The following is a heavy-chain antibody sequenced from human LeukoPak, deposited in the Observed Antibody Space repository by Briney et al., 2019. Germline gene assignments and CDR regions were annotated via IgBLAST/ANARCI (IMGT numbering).Heavy chain of an antibody. CDR2: INHSGST. Sequence: PSETLSLTCAVSGYSISSGYHWGWIRQPPGKGLEWIGEINHSGSTNYNPSLKSRVTISVDTSKNQFSLKLSSVTAADTAVYYCARNSGWQYNWFDPWGQGTLVTVSS. D-gene: IGHD6-25*01. J-gene: IGHJ5*02. CDR1: GYSISSGYH. V-gene: IGHV4-38-2*01. CDR3: ARNSGWQYNWFDP.